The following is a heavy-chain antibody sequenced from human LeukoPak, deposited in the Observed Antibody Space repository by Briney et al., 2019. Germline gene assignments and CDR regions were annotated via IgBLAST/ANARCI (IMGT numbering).Heavy chain of an antibody. V-gene: IGHV3-48*01. CDR1: GFTFNSYT. D-gene: IGHD3-22*01. Sequence: GGSLRLSCAASGFTFNSYTMNWVRQAPGQGLEWVSFISSGSDTIYYADSVKGRFTISRDNAKNSLSLQMNSLSAEDTAVYFCARTYDHAGSHYYYYMDVWGKGTTVTVSS. CDR3: ARTYDHAGSHYYYYMDV. J-gene: IGHJ6*03. CDR2: ISSGSDTI.